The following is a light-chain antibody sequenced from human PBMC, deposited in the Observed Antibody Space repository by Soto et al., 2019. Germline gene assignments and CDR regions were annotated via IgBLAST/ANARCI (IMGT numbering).Light chain of an antibody. CDR1: QDIITY. Sequence: DIQLTQSPYSLSASVGDSVTITCRASQDIITYLTWYQHKPGRAPKLLVYDASSLNSGVPSRFRGSGGGRQSTLTISRLQPEDFATYYCQQTYRTPLFSFGPGTTVDLK. J-gene: IGKJ3*01. CDR3: QQTYRTPLFS. V-gene: IGKV1-39*01. CDR2: DAS.